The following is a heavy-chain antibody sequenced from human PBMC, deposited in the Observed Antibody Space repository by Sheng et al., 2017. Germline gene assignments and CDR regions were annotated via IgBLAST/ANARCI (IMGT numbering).Heavy chain of an antibody. D-gene: IGHD6-6*01. CDR3: ARTLSSSNAFHI. J-gene: IGHJ3*02. Sequence: QVQLQESGPGLVKPSETLSLTCAVSGNSTSSGYYWGWIRQPPGNGLEWIGTMYHSGNAYYKPSLKSRVTISVDTSKNQFSLKLTSVTAADTAVYYCARTLSSSNAFHIWGQGTMVTVSS. V-gene: IGHV4-38-2*01. CDR2: MYHSGNA. CDR1: GNSTSSGYY.